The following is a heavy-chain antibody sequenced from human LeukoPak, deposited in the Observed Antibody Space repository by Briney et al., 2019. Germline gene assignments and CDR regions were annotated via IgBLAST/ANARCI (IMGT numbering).Heavy chain of an antibody. CDR2: LSGTGGNT. CDR3: AKAWALTYLGGVDS. Sequence: PGGSLRLSCAASGFTFSSYAMHWVRQAPGKGLEWVSTLSGTGGNTYYADSVRGRFTISRDNSKNTLYLQMNSLRAEDTAVYYCAKAWALTYLGGVDSWGQGTLVTVSS. V-gene: IGHV3-23*01. D-gene: IGHD2-21*02. J-gene: IGHJ4*02. CDR1: GFTFSSYA.